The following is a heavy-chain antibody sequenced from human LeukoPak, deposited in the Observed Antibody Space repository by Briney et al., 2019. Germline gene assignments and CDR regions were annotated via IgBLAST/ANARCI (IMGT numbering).Heavy chain of an antibody. D-gene: IGHD6-13*01. Sequence: PGGSLILSCAASGFTFSSYAMSWVRQAPGKGLEWVSAISDSGGRTYYADSVKGRFTIARDNSKNTLYLQMSSLRAEDMAVYYCARDGPGYSSGWYWFDPWGQGTLVTVSS. CDR3: ARDGPGYSSGWYWFDP. J-gene: IGHJ5*02. CDR2: ISDSGGRT. V-gene: IGHV3-23*01. CDR1: GFTFSSYA.